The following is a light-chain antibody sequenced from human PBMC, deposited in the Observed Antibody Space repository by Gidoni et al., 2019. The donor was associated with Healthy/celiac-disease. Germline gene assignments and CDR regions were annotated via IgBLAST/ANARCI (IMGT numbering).Light chain of an antibody. CDR3: QQSYSTPRT. CDR1: QSISSY. V-gene: IGKV1-39*01. CDR2: AAS. J-gene: IGKJ1*01. Sequence: ITCRASQSISSYLNWYQQKPGKAPKLLIYAASSLQSGVPSRFSGSGSGTDFTLTISSLQPEDFATYYCQQSYSTPRTFGQGTKVEIK.